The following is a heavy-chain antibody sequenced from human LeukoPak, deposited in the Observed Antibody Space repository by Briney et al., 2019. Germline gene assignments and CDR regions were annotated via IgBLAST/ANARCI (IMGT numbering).Heavy chain of an antibody. CDR2: IGTSSTTI. D-gene: IGHD6-25*01. V-gene: IGHV3-48*01. J-gene: IGHJ6*03. Sequence: PGGSLRLSCAASGFTFSGHNMNWVRQPPGKGLEWVSNIGTSSTTIYYADSVKGRFTISRDNAKNSLYLQMNSLRADDTAVYYCARFAAGGSYYYYMDVWGKGTTVTVSS. CDR3: ARFAAGGSYYYYMDV. CDR1: GFTFSGHN.